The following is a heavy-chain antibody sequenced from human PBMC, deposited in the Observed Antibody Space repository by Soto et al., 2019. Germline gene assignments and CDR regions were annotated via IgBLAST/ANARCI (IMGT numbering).Heavy chain of an antibody. CDR1: GFTFSSYS. D-gene: IGHD3-22*01. J-gene: IGHJ4*02. Sequence: EVQLVDSGGGLVKPGGSRRLSCAASGFTFSSYSMNWVRQAPGKGLEWVSSISSSSSYIYYADSLKGRCTISRDNAKNSLYLQMNRLRAEDTAVYYCARAPYYYDSSGYWAYWGQGTLVTVSS. V-gene: IGHV3-21*01. CDR2: ISSSSSYI. CDR3: ARAPYYYDSSGYWAY.